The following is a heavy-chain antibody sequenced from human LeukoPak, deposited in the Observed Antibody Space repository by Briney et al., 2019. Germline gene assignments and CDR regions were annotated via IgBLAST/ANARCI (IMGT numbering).Heavy chain of an antibody. V-gene: IGHV4-59*02. CDR3: ARDRSGTYFAFEY. J-gene: IGHJ4*02. D-gene: IGHD3-10*01. CDR2: VYNSGRT. CDR1: GDSVTNSF. Sequence: SETLSLTCNVSGDSVTNSFWSWLRQPPGKGLEWIGYVYNSGRTHSNPSLKSRVTISVDTSNNQFSLKLNSVTAADTAVYYCARDRSGTYFAFEYWGQGALVTVSA.